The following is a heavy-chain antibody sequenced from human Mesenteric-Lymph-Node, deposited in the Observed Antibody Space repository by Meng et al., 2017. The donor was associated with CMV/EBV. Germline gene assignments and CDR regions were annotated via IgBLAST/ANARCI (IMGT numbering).Heavy chain of an antibody. V-gene: IGHV3-30*02. CDR2: IRLDGSDK. CDR3: AKDGGLDFWSGQHYGMDV. CDR1: GFTFSSFG. D-gene: IGHD3-3*01. J-gene: IGHJ6*02. Sequence: GESLKISCAASGFTFSSFGIHWVRQAPGKGLEWVAFIRLDGSDKYYADSVKGRFTISRDNAKNSLYLQMNSLRAEDTAVYYCAKDGGLDFWSGQHYGMDVWGQGTTVTVSS.